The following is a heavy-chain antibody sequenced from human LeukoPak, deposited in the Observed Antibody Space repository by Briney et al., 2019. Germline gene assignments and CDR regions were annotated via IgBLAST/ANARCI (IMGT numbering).Heavy chain of an antibody. D-gene: IGHD5-12*01. V-gene: IGHV3-53*01. CDR3: ARGRGYRDYDRPLDY. CDR1: GFTASSNF. Sequence: GGSLRLSCAASGFTASSNFMNWVRQAPGKGLEWVSDYADSVKGRFTISRDNSKNTLYLQMNSLRAEDTAVYYCARGRGYRDYDRPLDYWGQGTLVTVSS. J-gene: IGHJ4*02.